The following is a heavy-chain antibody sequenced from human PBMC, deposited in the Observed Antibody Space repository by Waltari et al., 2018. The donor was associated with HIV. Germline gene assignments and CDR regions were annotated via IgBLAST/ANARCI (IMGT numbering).Heavy chain of an antibody. J-gene: IGHJ4*02. D-gene: IGHD6-19*01. CDR2: ISWNSGST. Sequence: EVQLVESGGGLVQPGRSLRLSCAASGFTFDAYALHWVRQAPGKGLEWVSGISWNSGSTGYADSVKGRFTISRDNAKNSLYLQMNSLRAEDTALYYCAKVTVAGTGGYFDYWGQGTLVTVSS. CDR3: AKVTVAGTGGYFDY. CDR1: GFTFDAYA. V-gene: IGHV3-9*01.